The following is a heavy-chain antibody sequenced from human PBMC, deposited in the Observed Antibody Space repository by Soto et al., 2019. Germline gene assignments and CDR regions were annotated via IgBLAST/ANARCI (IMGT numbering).Heavy chain of an antibody. J-gene: IGHJ6*02. CDR2: ISAYNGNT. CDR1: GYTFTSYG. CDR3: ASAPFNYYYYYGMDV. Sequence: QVQLVQSGAEVKKPGASVKVSCKASGYTFTSYGISWVRQAPGQGLEWMGWISAYNGNTNYAQKLQGRVTMTTDTSTSTAYMELRSLRSDDTAVYYCASAPFNYYYYYGMDVWGQGTTVTVSS. V-gene: IGHV1-18*04.